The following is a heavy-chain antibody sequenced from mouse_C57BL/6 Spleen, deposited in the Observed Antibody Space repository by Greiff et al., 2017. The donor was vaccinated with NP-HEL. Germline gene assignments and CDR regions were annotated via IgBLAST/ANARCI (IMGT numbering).Heavy chain of an antibody. J-gene: IGHJ3*01. V-gene: IGHV1-19*01. CDR1: GYTFTDYY. CDR3: ARPYDYDKAWFAY. Sequence: EVQLQQSGPVLVKPGASVKMSCKASGYTFTDYYMNWVKQSHGKSLEWIGVINPYNGGTSYNQKFKGKATLTVDKSSSTAYMELNSLTSEDSAVYYCARPYDYDKAWFAYWGQGTLVTVSA. D-gene: IGHD2-4*01. CDR2: INPYNGGT.